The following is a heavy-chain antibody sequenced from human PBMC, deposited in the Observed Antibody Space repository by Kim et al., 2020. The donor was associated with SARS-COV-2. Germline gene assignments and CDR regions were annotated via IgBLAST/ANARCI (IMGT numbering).Heavy chain of an antibody. V-gene: IGHV5-51*01. J-gene: IGHJ3*02. CDR3: ACAPRYSSGWYGAFDI. D-gene: IGHD6-19*01. CDR2: IYPGDSDT. CDR1: AYIFTTYW. Sequence: GESLKISCKGSAYIFTTYWIGWVRQMPGNGLEWMGVIYPGDSDTRYSPSFQGQVTISANKSISTAYLQRSSLKASHTAIYYCACAPRYSSGWYGAFDIWGHGTMVTVSS.